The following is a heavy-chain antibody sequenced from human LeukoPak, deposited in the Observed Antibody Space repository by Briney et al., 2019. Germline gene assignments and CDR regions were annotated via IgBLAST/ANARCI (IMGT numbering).Heavy chain of an antibody. J-gene: IGHJ4*02. CDR1: GFTFSDSN. CDR2: ISNSGDTM. Sequence: GGSLRLSCVASGFTFSDSNMNWVRQAPGKGLEWISHISNSGDTMYYADSVKGRFTISRDNAKNSLYLQMDSPRAEDTTVYYCVSAGWDYWGQGTLVTVSS. V-gene: IGHV3-48*04. CDR3: VSAGWDY.